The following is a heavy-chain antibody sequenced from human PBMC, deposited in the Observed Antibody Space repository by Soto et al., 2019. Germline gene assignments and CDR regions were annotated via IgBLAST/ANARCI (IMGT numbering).Heavy chain of an antibody. J-gene: IGHJ4*02. CDR3: ARPDLEGGSYLDY. CDR2: ISYDGSNK. CDR1: GFTFSNYA. V-gene: IGHV3-30-3*01. D-gene: IGHD1-26*01. Sequence: QVQLVESGGGVVQPGRSLRLSCAASGFTFSNYAMHWVRQAPGKGLEWVAVISYDGSNKYYADSVKGRFTISRDNSKNTLYLQMNSLRAEDTAMYYCARPDLEGGSYLDYWGEGTLVTVSS.